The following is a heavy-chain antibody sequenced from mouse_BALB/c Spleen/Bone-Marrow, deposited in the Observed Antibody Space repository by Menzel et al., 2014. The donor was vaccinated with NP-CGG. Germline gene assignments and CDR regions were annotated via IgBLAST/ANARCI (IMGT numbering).Heavy chain of an antibody. J-gene: IGHJ2*01. CDR3: ARGGISVDY. CDR1: GYAFRVYW. V-gene: IGHV1-80*01. CDR2: IYPGDGDT. Sequence: VQLQQSGAELVRPGSSVKISCKASGYAFRVYWMHWVKQRPGQGLEWIGQIYPGDGDTNYNGKFKGRATLTADKSSNTAYMQLSSLTSEDSAVYFCARGGISVDYWGQGTTLTVSS.